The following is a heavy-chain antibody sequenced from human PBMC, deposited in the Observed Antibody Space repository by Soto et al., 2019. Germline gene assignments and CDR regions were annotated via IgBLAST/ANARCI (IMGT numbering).Heavy chain of an antibody. D-gene: IGHD3-3*01. J-gene: IGHJ3*01. CDR2: VSFDGSDS. CDR1: GFLFSSYG. Sequence: QVQLVESGGGVVQPGRSLRLSCAASGFLFSSYGLHWVRQAPGKGLEWVAIVSFDGSDSYYADSVKGRFTIFRDNSKNTLYLHMNSLRTEDTAVYYCATFVIYDFWSGYLHRDAFDVWGQGTMVTVSS. CDR3: ATFVIYDFWSGYLHRDAFDV. V-gene: IGHV3-30*03.